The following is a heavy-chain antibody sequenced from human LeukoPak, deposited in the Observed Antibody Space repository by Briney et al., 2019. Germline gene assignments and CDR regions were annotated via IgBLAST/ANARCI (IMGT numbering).Heavy chain of an antibody. CDR1: GDSITRGTYY. CDR2: IHTSSRV. V-gene: IGHV4-61*02. CDR3: ARDRGNGDYGDYFDS. D-gene: IGHD4-17*01. J-gene: IGHJ4*02. Sequence: SQTLSLTCTVSGDSITRGTYYWNWIRQPAGKGLEWIGRIHTSSRVNYNPSLKSRITISIDTSRNLVSLRLTSVTAADAAVYYCARDRGNGDYGDYFDSWGQGTLVSVSS.